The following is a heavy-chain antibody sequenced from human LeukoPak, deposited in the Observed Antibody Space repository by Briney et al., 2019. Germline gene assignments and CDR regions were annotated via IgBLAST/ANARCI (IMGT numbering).Heavy chain of an antibody. Sequence: PSETLSLTCTVSGGSISSSSYYWGWIRQPPGKGLEWIGSIYYSGSTYYNPSLKSRVTISVDTSKNQFSLKLSSVTAADTAVYYCARDGRGVYYDFWSGYDYWGQGTLVTVSS. V-gene: IGHV4-39*07. D-gene: IGHD3-3*01. CDR3: ARDGRGVYYDFWSGYDY. CDR1: GGSISSSSYY. CDR2: IYYSGST. J-gene: IGHJ4*02.